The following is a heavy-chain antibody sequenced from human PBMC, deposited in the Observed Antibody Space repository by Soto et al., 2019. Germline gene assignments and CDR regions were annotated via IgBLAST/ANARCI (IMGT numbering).Heavy chain of an antibody. V-gene: IGHV3-23*01. CDR2: ISGSGGST. CDR1: GFTFSSYA. J-gene: IGHJ6*02. D-gene: IGHD6-13*01. CDR3: AKWLAAAGTGYYYYGMDV. Sequence: GGSLRLSCAASGFTFSSYAMSWVRQAPGKGLEWVSAISGSGGSTYYADSVKGRFTISRDNSKNTLYLQMNSLRAEDTAVYYCAKWLAAAGTGYYYYGMDVWGQGTTVTVSS.